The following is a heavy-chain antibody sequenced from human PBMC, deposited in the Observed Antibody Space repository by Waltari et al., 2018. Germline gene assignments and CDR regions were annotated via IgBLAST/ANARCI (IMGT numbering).Heavy chain of an antibody. J-gene: IGHJ4*02. CDR1: GGSLRRYY. CDR2: IFTSGIT. V-gene: IGHV4-4*07. D-gene: IGHD4-17*01. CDR3: ARESGDYSPFDN. Sequence: QVQLQESGPGLVKPLETLALTCSVSGGSLRRYYWSWIRQPAGKGLEWIGHIFTSGITKYNPSLKSRVTMSVDTSKNQFSLKLTSVTAADTAVYYCARESGDYSPFDNWGQGTLVTVSS.